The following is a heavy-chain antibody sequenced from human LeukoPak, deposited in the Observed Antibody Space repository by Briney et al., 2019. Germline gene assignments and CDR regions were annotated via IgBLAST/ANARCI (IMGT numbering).Heavy chain of an antibody. J-gene: IGHJ5*01. Sequence: GGSLRLSCAASGFTFSSHAMSWVRQAPGKGLEWVSEIGDSGDATYYGDSVKGRFTISRDNSKNTLHLEMNSLRAEDTAVYYCAKQYYDILLSHFDSWGQGTLVAVSS. CDR3: AKQYYDILLSHFDS. CDR1: GFTFSSHA. V-gene: IGHV3-23*01. CDR2: IGDSGDAT. D-gene: IGHD3-16*01.